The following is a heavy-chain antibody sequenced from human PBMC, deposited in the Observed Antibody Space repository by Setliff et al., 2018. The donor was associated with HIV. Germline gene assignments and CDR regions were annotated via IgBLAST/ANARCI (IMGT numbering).Heavy chain of an antibody. CDR1: GYTFPNYG. J-gene: IGHJ4*02. Sequence: ASVKVSCKASGYTFPNYGISWVRQAPGQGLEWMGWVSAYNGLTNYAQNLQGRVTMSTDTSTSTAYMELRSLRSDDTAVYYCARAYDILTGYFDYWGQGTLVTVSS. D-gene: IGHD3-9*01. CDR2: VSAYNGLT. CDR3: ARAYDILTGYFDY. V-gene: IGHV1-18*01.